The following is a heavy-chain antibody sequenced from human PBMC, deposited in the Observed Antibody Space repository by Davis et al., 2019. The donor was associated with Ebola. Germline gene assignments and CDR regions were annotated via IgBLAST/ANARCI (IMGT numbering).Heavy chain of an antibody. CDR3: ARSGSGWDGFFDH. Sequence: GGSLRLSCAASGFTFSSYAMSWVRQAPGKGLEWVSAISGSGGSTYYADSVKGRFTISRDNSKNTLYLQLNSLRVEDTAIYYCARSGSGWDGFFDHWGQGTLVVVSS. CDR1: GFTFSSYA. J-gene: IGHJ4*02. D-gene: IGHD6-19*01. CDR2: ISGSGGST. V-gene: IGHV3-23*01.